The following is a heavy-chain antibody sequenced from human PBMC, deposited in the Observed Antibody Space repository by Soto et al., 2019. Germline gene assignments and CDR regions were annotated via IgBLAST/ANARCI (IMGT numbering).Heavy chain of an antibody. CDR1: GFTFSSYA. Sequence: GGSLRLSCAASGFTFSSYAMSWVRQAPGKGLEWVSAISGSGGSTYYADSVRGRFTISRDNSKNTLYLQMNSLRAEDTAVYYCAKDSPGITIFGVVTPFDYWGQGTLVTV. D-gene: IGHD3-3*01. J-gene: IGHJ4*02. CDR3: AKDSPGITIFGVVTPFDY. V-gene: IGHV3-23*01. CDR2: ISGSGGST.